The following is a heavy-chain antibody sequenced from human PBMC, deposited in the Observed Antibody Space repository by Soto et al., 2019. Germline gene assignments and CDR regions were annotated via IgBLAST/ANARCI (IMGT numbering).Heavy chain of an antibody. V-gene: IGHV3-30-3*01. Sequence: QVQLVESGGGVVQPGRSLRLSCAASGFTFSSYAMHWVRQAPGKGLEWVAVISYDGSNKYYADSVKGRFTISRDNSKNPLYLQMNSLRAEDTAVYYCAREGGDGYNSMEADYYDGMDVWGQGTTVTVSS. CDR1: GFTFSSYA. CDR3: AREGGDGYNSMEADYYDGMDV. J-gene: IGHJ6*02. D-gene: IGHD1-1*01. CDR2: ISYDGSNK.